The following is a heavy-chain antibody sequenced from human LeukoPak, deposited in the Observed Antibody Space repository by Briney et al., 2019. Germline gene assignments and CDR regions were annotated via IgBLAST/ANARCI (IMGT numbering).Heavy chain of an antibody. Sequence: ASVKVSCKASGYTFNSYDIHWVRQAPGQRPEWMGGINGGSGRTKYLQKLQGRVTITADESTSTAYMELSSLRSEDTAVYYCARYRLRGYCSSTSCYKGNAFDIWGQGTMVTVSS. D-gene: IGHD2-2*02. CDR3: ARYRLRGYCSSTSCYKGNAFDI. CDR1: GYTFNSYD. CDR2: INGGSGRT. V-gene: IGHV1-3*01. J-gene: IGHJ3*02.